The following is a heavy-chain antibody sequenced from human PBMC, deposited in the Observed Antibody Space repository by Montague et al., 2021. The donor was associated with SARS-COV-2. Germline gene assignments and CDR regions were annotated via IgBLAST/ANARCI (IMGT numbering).Heavy chain of an antibody. D-gene: IGHD3-22*01. J-gene: IGHJ3*02. Sequence: SETLSLTCAISGGSFSNYYWSWIRQPPGKGLEWIGSIYYSGSTYYNPSLKSRVTIFVDTSKNQFSLKLSSVTAADTAVYYCASPTYYYDSSGSDASDIWGQGTMVTVSS. V-gene: IGHV4-39*01. CDR3: ASPTYYYDSSGSDASDI. CDR1: GGSFSNYY. CDR2: IYYSGST.